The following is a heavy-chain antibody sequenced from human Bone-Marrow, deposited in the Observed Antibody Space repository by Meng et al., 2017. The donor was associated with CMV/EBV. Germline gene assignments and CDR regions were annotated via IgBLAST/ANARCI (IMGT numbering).Heavy chain of an antibody. CDR3: ARDRYCSSTSCYFGFGY. D-gene: IGHD2-2*01. Sequence: ASVKVSCKASGYTFTSYYMHWVRQAPGQGLEWMGWINPNSGGTNYAQKFQGRVTMTRDTSISTAYMELSRLRSDDTAVYYCARDRYCSSTSCYFGFGYWGQGTLVTVSS. CDR1: GYTFTSYY. V-gene: IGHV1-2*02. J-gene: IGHJ4*02. CDR2: INPNSGGT.